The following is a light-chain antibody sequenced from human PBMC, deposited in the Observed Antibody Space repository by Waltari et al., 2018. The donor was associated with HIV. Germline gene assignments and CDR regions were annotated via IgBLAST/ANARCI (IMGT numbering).Light chain of an antibody. J-gene: IGLJ2*01. CDR3: QAWDSRTAWVV. V-gene: IGLV3-1*01. CDR2: QAT. CDR1: KLGDKY. Sequence: SYELTQPPSVSVSPGQTASITCSGDKLGDKYGCWYQQKPAQSPVLVIYQATKRPSGIPERFSGSNSGNTATMTMCETQAMDEADYYCQAWDSRTAWVVFGGGTKLTVL.